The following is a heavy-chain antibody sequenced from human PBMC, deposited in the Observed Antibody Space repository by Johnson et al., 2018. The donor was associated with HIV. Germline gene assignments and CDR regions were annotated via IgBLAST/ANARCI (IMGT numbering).Heavy chain of an antibody. CDR2: ISYDGSNK. CDR1: GFTFSSYA. CDR3: ARDRFSAVDYAPGAFDI. J-gene: IGHJ3*02. D-gene: IGHD4/OR15-4a*01. Sequence: QVQLVESGGGVVQPGRSLRLSCAASGFTFSSYAMHWVRQAPGKGLEWVAVISYDGSNKYYADSVKGRFTISRDNSKNTLYLQMNRLRAEDTAVYYCARDRFSAVDYAPGAFDIWCQVTMVTVSS. V-gene: IGHV3-30-3*01.